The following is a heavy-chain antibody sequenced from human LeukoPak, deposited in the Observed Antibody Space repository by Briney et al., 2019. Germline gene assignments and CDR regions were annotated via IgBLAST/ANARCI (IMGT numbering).Heavy chain of an antibody. CDR3: ARGVGITLHPAVDY. Sequence: PGRSLRLSCAASGFTFSSYGMHWVRQAPGKGLEWVAVIWYDGSSKYYADSVKGRFTISRDNSKNTLYLLMNSLRAEDTAVYYCARGVGITLHPAVDYWGQGTLVSVSS. J-gene: IGHJ4*02. CDR1: GFTFSSYG. D-gene: IGHD3-10*01. V-gene: IGHV3-33*01. CDR2: IWYDGSSK.